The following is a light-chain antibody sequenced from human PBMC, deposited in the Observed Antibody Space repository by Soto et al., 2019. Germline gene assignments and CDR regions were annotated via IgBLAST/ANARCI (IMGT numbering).Light chain of an antibody. CDR1: SEDVGGYNY. CDR2: EVT. J-gene: IGLJ1*01. CDR3: SSYTSSNTLV. V-gene: IGLV2-14*01. Sequence: QSVLTQPDSVSGSPGQSITISCSGTSEDVGGYNYVSWYQHHPGKAPKLMIYEVTNRPSGLSNRFSGSKSGSTASLTISGLQAEDEADYYCSSYTSSNTLVFGTGTKVTVL.